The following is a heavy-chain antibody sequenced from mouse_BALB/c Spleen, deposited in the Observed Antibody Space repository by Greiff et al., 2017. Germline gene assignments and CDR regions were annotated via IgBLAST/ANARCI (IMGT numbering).Heavy chain of an antibody. V-gene: IGHV1S81*02. D-gene: IGHD2-3*01. Sequence: VQLQQPGAELVKPGASVKLSCKASGYTFTSYWMHWVKQRPGQGLEWIGEINPSNGRTNYNEKFKSKATLTVDKSSSTAYMQLSSLTSEDSAVYYCARRWLLYAMDYWGQGTSVTVSS. CDR3: ARRWLLYAMDY. CDR1: GYTFTSYW. J-gene: IGHJ4*01. CDR2: INPSNGRT.